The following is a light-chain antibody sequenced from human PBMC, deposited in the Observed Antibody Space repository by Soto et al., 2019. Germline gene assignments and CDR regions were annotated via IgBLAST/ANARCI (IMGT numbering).Light chain of an antibody. CDR3: QHLNNYPPFT. V-gene: IGKV1-9*01. J-gene: IGKJ3*01. Sequence: IQLTQSPSSLSASVGDRVSITCRASQDIQTYLAWYQQKEGKAPKLLISGTFTLQSGVPSRFNGSGSGTDFTLTISRLQPEDFATYYCQHLNNYPPFTCGPGTKVDLE. CDR1: QDIQTY. CDR2: GTF.